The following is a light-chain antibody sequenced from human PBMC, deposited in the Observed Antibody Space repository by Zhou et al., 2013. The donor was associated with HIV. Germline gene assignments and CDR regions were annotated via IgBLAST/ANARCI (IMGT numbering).Light chain of an antibody. V-gene: IGLV1-51*02. CDR1: SSNIGRNY. CDR3: GTWDSSLRAVV. Sequence: QSVLTQPPSVSAAPGQKVTISCSGSSSNIGRNYVSWYQQFPGTAPKLLIFENNRRPSGIPDRFSGSRSGTSATLGITGLQTGDEADYYCGTWDSSLRAVVFGGGTKLTIL. J-gene: IGLJ2*01. CDR2: ENN.